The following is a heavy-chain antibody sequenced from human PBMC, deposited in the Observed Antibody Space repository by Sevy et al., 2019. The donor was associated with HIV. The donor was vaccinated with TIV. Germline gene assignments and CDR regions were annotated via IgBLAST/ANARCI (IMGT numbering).Heavy chain of an antibody. CDR2: ISSSSSYI. Sequence: GGSLRLSCAASGFTFSSYSMNWVRQAPGKGLEWVSSISSSSSYIYYADSVKGRFTISRDNAKNTLYLQMNSLRAEDTAVYYCASGAYYYASWTENFDYWGQGTLVTVSS. CDR3: ASGAYYYASWTENFDY. V-gene: IGHV3-21*01. CDR1: GFTFSSYS. J-gene: IGHJ4*02. D-gene: IGHD3-10*01.